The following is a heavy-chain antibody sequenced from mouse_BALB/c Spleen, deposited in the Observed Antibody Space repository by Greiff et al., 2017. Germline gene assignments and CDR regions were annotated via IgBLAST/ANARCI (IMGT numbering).Heavy chain of an antibody. CDR3: ARGTVVDAMDY. D-gene: IGHD1-1*01. J-gene: IGHJ4*01. CDR1: GYTFTNYW. Sequence: QVHVKQSGAELVRPGTSVKISCKASGYTFTNYWLGWVKQRPGHGLEWIGDIYPGGGYTNYNEKFKGKATLTADTSSSTAYMQLSSLTSEDSAVYFCARGTVVDAMDYWGQGTSVTVSS. CDR2: IYPGGGYT. V-gene: IGHV1-63*02.